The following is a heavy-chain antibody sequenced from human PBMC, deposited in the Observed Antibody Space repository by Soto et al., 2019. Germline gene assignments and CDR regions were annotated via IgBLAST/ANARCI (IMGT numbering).Heavy chain of an antibody. V-gene: IGHV1-69*13. J-gene: IGHJ4*02. CDR1: GGTFSTFG. CDR2: IIPFFGTA. D-gene: IGHD3-16*01. CDR3: ARSAPMDARDKYYYDF. Sequence: ASVKVSCNASGGTFSTFGISWVRQAPGQGLEWMGGIIPFFGTAKYSQKFEDRISITADESTNTVYMDLRSLTSEDTAIYYCARSAPMDARDKYYYDFWGQGALVTVSS.